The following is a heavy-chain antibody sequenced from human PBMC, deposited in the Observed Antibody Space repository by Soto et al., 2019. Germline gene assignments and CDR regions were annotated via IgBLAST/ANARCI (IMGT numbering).Heavy chain of an antibody. V-gene: IGHV3-23*01. CDR3: AKGVPYGDYVRAYFDY. CDR2: ISGSGGST. D-gene: IGHD4-17*01. CDR1: GFTFSSYA. J-gene: IGHJ4*02. Sequence: EVQLLESGGGLVQPGGSLRLSCAASGFTFSSYAMSWVRQAPGKGLEWVSAISGSGGSTYYADSVKGRFTISRDNSKNTLYLQMNSLRAEDTAVYYCAKGVPYGDYVRAYFDYWGQGTLVTVSS.